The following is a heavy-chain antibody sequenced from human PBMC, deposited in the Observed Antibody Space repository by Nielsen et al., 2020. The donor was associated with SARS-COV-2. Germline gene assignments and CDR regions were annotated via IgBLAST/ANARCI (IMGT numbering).Heavy chain of an antibody. V-gene: IGHV3-9*01. J-gene: IGHJ6*02. Sequence: SLKISCAASGFTFDDYAMHWVRQAPGKGLEWVSGISWNSGSIGYADSVKGRFTISRDNAKNSLYLQMNSLRAEDTAVYYCAKGEEYYGSGSSHFYYYYGMDVWGQGTTVTVSS. D-gene: IGHD3-10*01. CDR2: ISWNSGSI. CDR1: GFTFDDYA. CDR3: AKGEEYYGSGSSHFYYYYGMDV.